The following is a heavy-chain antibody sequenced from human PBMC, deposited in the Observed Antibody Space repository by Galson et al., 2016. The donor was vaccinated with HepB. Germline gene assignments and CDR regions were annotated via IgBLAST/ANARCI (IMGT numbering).Heavy chain of an antibody. CDR3: ARGYCSSTSPSGMDV. V-gene: IGHV3-48*02. CDR2: ISSSSDTI. D-gene: IGHD2-2*01. J-gene: IGHJ6*02. CDR1: GFTFSRFS. Sequence: SLRLSCAVSGFTFSRFSMNWVRQAPGKGLEWVSYISSSSDTIYYADSVKGRFTISRDNAKNSLYLQMNSMRDGDTAVYYCARGYCSSTSPSGMDVWGQGTTVTVPS.